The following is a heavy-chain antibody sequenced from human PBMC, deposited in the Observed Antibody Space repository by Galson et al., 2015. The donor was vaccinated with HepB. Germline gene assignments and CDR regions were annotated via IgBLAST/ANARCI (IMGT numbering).Heavy chain of an antibody. V-gene: IGHV3-30*02. D-gene: IGHD6-13*01. Sequence: SLRLSCAASGFTFSTYAMHWVRQAPGKGLEWVAFMRLDGTDERYADSVTGRFTISRDNTKNTLYLQMNSLRPEDTAVYYCAKGLGGGSWSFDYWGRGTLVTVSS. J-gene: IGHJ4*02. CDR3: AKGLGGGSWSFDY. CDR1: GFTFSTYA. CDR2: MRLDGTDE.